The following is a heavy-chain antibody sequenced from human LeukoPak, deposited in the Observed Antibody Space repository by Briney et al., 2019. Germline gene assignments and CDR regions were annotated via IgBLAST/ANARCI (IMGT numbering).Heavy chain of an antibody. Sequence: KPGGSLRLSCVVSGIPFSDYYMNWIRQAPGKGLEWISYISSSSSYTDYADSVKGRFTISRDNAKNSLYLQMNSLRAEDTALYYCARYYGSGSSNYWGQGTLVTVSS. V-gene: IGHV3-11*03. CDR2: ISSSSSYT. J-gene: IGHJ4*02. CDR3: ARYYGSGSSNY. D-gene: IGHD3-10*01. CDR1: GIPFSDYY.